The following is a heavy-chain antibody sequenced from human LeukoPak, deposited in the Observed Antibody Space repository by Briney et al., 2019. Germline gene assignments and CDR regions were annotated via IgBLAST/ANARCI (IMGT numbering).Heavy chain of an antibody. V-gene: IGHV3-66*01. D-gene: IGHD3-22*01. CDR3: AGRGYYDSSGYAWGY. J-gene: IGHJ4*02. CDR2: IYSGGST. CDR1: GFTVSSNY. Sequence: PGGSLRLSCAASGFTVSSNYMSWVRQAPGKGLEWVSVIYSGGSTYYADSVKGRFTISRDNSKNTLCLQMNSLRAEDTAVYYCAGRGYYDSSGYAWGYWGQGTLVTVSS.